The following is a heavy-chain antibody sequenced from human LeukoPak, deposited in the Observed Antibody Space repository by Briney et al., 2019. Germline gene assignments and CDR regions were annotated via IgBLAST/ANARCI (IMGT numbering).Heavy chain of an antibody. CDR2: ISAYNGNT. Sequence: ASVKVSCKASGYTFTSYVISWVRQAPGQGLEWMGWISAYNGNTNYAQKLQGRVTMTTDTSTSTAYMELRSLRSDDTAVYYCARDTPPYSSGWYEPFDYWGQGTLVTVSS. CDR3: ARDTPPYSSGWYEPFDY. J-gene: IGHJ4*02. D-gene: IGHD6-19*01. CDR1: GYTFTSYV. V-gene: IGHV1-18*01.